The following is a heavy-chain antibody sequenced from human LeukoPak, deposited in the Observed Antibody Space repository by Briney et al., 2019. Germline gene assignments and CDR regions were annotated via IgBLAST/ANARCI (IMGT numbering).Heavy chain of an antibody. V-gene: IGHV3-11*06. CDR2: ISSSSSYT. CDR3: ARSGRYFDWLLDY. J-gene: IGHJ4*02. Sequence: GGSLRLSCAASGFTFSDHYMSWIRQAPGKGLEWVSYISSSSSYTNYADSVKGRFTISRDNAKNSLYLQMNSLRVEDTAVYYCARSGRYFDWLLDYWGQGTLVTVSS. D-gene: IGHD3-9*01. CDR1: GFTFSDHY.